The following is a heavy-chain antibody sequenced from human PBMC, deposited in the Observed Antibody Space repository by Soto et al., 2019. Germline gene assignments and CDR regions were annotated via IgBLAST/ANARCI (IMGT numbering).Heavy chain of an antibody. CDR2: IWYDGSNK. J-gene: IGHJ6*02. Sequence: GGSLRLSCAASGFTFSSYGMHWVRQAPGKGLEWVAVIWYDGSNKYYADSVKGRFTISGDNSKNTLYLQMISLRAEDTAVYYCARDKIEYSSSSGAYYYYGMDVWGQGTTVTVSS. D-gene: IGHD6-6*01. CDR1: GFTFSSYG. CDR3: ARDKIEYSSSSGAYYYYGMDV. V-gene: IGHV3-33*01.